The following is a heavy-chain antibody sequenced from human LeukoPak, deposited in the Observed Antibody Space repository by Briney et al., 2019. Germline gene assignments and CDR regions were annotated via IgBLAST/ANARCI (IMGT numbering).Heavy chain of an antibody. CDR2: ISYDGSHK. Sequence: PGRSLRLSCAASGFTFSNYGIHWVRQAPGKGLEGVAVISYDGSHKYYADSVKGRFTISRDNSKNTLYLQMNSLRAEDTAVYYCAKDLRDSRFLPRRYCSGGSCYQGIDYWGRGTLVTVSS. J-gene: IGHJ4*02. V-gene: IGHV3-30*18. CDR1: GFTFSNYG. CDR3: AKDLRDSRFLPRRYCSGGSCYQGIDY. D-gene: IGHD2-15*01.